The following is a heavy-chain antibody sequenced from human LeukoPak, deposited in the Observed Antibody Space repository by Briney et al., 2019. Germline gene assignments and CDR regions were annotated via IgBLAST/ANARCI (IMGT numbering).Heavy chain of an antibody. CDR1: GLTFNSHS. CDR2: VSTNGDVT. CDR3: AKLSLSGRSQSADY. J-gene: IGHJ4*02. D-gene: IGHD3-10*01. V-gene: IGHV3-23*01. Sequence: SGGSLRLSCVASGLTFNSHSMSWVRQAPGMGLEWVSVVSTNGDVTFYADSVKGRFTISRDNSKNTLFLQMSSLRAEDTAVYYCAKLSLSGRSQSADYWGQGTLVTVSS.